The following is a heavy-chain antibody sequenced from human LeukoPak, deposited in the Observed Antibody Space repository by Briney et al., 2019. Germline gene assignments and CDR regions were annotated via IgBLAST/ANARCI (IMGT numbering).Heavy chain of an antibody. J-gene: IGHJ4*02. CDR1: GFTFSSYA. Sequence: QPGGSLRLSCAASGFTFSSYAMHWVRQAPGKGLEWVAVISYDGSNKYYADSVKGRFTISRDNSKNMVFLQMNSLTTDDTAVYYCAKDGVNGGLSDNWGQGTLVTVSS. CDR3: AKDGVNGGLSDN. V-gene: IGHV3-30*04. CDR2: ISYDGSNK. D-gene: IGHD4-23*01.